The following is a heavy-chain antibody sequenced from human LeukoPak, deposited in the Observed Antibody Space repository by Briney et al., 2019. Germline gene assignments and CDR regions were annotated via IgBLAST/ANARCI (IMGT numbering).Heavy chain of an antibody. D-gene: IGHD5-12*01. J-gene: IGHJ4*02. CDR3: ARAGHYDSNFDY. CDR2: IYYSGST. CDR1: GGSISSYY. Sequence: SETLSLTCTVSGGSISSYYWSWIRQPPGKGLEWIGYIYYSGSTNYNPSLKSRVTISVDTSKNQFTLKLSSVTAADTAVYYCARAGHYDSNFDYWGQGTLVTVSS. V-gene: IGHV4-59*01.